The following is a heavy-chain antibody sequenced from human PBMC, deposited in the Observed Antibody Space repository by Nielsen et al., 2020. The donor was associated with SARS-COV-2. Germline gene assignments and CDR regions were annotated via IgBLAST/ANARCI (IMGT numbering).Heavy chain of an antibody. J-gene: IGHJ2*01. CDR2: INHSGST. CDR3: ASGHWYFDL. V-gene: IGHV4-34*01. CDR1: GGSFSGYY. Sequence: SETLSLTCAVYGGSFSGYYWSWIRQPPGKGLEWIGEINHSGSTNYNPSLKSRVTISVDTSKNQFFLKLSSVTAADTAVYYCASGHWYFDLWGRGTLVTVSS.